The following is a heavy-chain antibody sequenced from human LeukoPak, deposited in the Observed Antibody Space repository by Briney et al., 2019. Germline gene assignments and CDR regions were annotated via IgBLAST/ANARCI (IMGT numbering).Heavy chain of an antibody. Sequence: GGSLRLSCAASGVTFSSYWISWVRQAPGKGLEWVANIKQDGSEKYYVDSVKGRFTISRDNAKNSLYLQMNSLRAEDTAVYYCAKDHTKSPYYYGSGSSLDYWGQGTLVTVSS. CDR1: GVTFSSYW. CDR3: AKDHTKSPYYYGSGSSLDY. D-gene: IGHD3-10*01. V-gene: IGHV3-7*03. CDR2: IKQDGSEK. J-gene: IGHJ4*02.